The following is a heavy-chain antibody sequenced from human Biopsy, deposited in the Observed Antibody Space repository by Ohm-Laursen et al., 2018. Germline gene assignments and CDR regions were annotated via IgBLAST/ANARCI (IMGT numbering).Heavy chain of an antibody. CDR1: GGSLSSYY. CDR2: IYSSGST. CDR3: ARATNSTGWPYYYFYGMDV. V-gene: IGHV4-4*07. D-gene: IGHD2/OR15-2a*01. J-gene: IGHJ6*02. Sequence: SDTLSLTCTVSGGSLSSYYWSWIRQPAGKGLEWIGRIYSSGSTNYNPSLKSRVTISVDTSKNQFSLGLNSVTAADTAVYYCARATNSTGWPYYYFYGMDVWGQGTTVTVSS.